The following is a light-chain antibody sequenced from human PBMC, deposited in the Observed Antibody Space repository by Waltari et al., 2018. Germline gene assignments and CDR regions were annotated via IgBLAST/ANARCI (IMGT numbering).Light chain of an antibody. CDR1: QSVGRS. J-gene: IGKJ1*01. V-gene: IGKV3-20*01. CDR2: ATS. Sequence: EILLTQTPGTLSLSPRESATLLCRASQSVGRSFTWYQQKPYRAPRLLIYATSHRATGIPDRFIASGSGTDFSLTISRLEPEDFALYYCQHYVRLPVTFGQGTKVEVK. CDR3: QHYVRLPVT.